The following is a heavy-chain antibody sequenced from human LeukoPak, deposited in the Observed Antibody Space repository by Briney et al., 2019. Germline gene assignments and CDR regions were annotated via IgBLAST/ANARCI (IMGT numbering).Heavy chain of an antibody. CDR2: LSTIGGRE. V-gene: IGHV3-30*04. CDR3: ARAFAGAPFDH. Sequence: GTSLRLSCAASGFTFSSYSMHWVRQAPGKGLEWAAVLSTIGGREYYADSVKGRFTISRDTSKNTLYLQMDGLRVEDTALYYCARAFAGAPFDHWGRGTLVTVSS. J-gene: IGHJ2*01. CDR1: GFTFSSYS. D-gene: IGHD3-10*01.